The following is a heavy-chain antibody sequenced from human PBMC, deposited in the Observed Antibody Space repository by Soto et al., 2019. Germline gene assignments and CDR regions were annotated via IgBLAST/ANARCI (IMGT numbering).Heavy chain of an antibody. CDR2: ISSNGGST. Sequence: EVQLVESGGGLVQPGGSLRLSCAASGFTFSSYAMHWVRQAPGKGLEYVSSISSNGGSTYSANSVKGRFTISRDNSKNTVYLQMGSLRAEDMAVYDCARGPGYCSGTSCYSTGGYFDYWGQGTLVTVSS. D-gene: IGHD2-2*02. CDR1: GFTFSSYA. J-gene: IGHJ4*02. CDR3: ARGPGYCSGTSCYSTGGYFDY. V-gene: IGHV3-64*01.